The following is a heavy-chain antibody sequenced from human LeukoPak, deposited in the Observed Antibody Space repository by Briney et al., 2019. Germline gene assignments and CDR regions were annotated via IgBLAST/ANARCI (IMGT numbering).Heavy chain of an antibody. D-gene: IGHD6-13*01. J-gene: IGHJ3*02. V-gene: IGHV4-4*07. CDR2: IYTSGST. CDR3: ARGPYSSSSDAFDI. Sequence: SETLSLTCTVSGGSISSYYWSWIRQPAGKRLEWIGRIYTSGSTNYNPSLKSRVTMSVDTSKNQFSLKLSSVTAADTAVYYCARGPYSSSSDAFDIWGQGTMVTVSS. CDR1: GGSISSYY.